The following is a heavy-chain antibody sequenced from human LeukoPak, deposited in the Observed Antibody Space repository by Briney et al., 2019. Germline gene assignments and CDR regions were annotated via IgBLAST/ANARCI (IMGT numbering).Heavy chain of an antibody. CDR2: IYYSGST. J-gene: IGHJ6*03. Sequence: SETLSLTCAVYGGSFSGYYWGWIRQPPGKGLEWIGSIYYSGSTYYNPSLKSRVTISVDTSKNQFSLKLSSVTAADTAVYYCARDRRYFDWLLPEDYYYYMDVWGKGTTVTVSS. CDR3: ARDRRYFDWLLPEDYYYYMDV. D-gene: IGHD3-9*01. CDR1: GGSFSGYY. V-gene: IGHV4-34*01.